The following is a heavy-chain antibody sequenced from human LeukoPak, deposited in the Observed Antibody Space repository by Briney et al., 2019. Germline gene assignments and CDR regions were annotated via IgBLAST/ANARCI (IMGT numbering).Heavy chain of an antibody. V-gene: IGHV3-23*01. CDR1: GFAFSSYA. D-gene: IGHD2-15*01. Sequence: PGGSLRLSCAASGFAFSSYAMSWVRQAPGKGLEWVSAISASGGSTYYADSVKGRFTNSRGNSKNALYLQRNSLCAEDTAVYYCAKELAGGVVLVYFDYWGQGTLVTVSS. CDR2: ISASGGST. CDR3: AKELAGGVVLVYFDY. J-gene: IGHJ4*02.